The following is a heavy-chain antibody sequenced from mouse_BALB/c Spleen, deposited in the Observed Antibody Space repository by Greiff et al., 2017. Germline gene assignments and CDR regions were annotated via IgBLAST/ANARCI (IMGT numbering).Heavy chain of an antibody. CDR2: INPGSGGT. CDR3: ARKDYGPHYYAMDY. Sequence: VQLQQSGAELVRPGTSVKVSCKASGYAFTNYLIEWVKQRPGQGLEWIGVINPGSGGTNYNEKFKGKVTLTADKSSSTAYMQLSSLTSDDSAVYFCARKDYGPHYYAMDYWGQGTSVTVSS. V-gene: IGHV1-54*01. D-gene: IGHD2-4*01. CDR1: GYAFTNYL. J-gene: IGHJ4*01.